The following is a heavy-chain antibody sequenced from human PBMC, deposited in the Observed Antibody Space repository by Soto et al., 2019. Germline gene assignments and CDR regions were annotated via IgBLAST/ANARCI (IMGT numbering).Heavy chain of an antibody. CDR2: IYYSGST. CDR1: GGSFSGYY. CDR3: ARVLYYYDSSGYKDYYFDY. Sequence: SETLSLTCAVYGGSFSGYYWSWIRQPPGKGLEWIGYIYYSGSTNYNPSLKSRVTISVDTSKNQFSLKLSSVTAADTAVYYCARVLYYYDSSGYKDYYFDYWGQGTLVTVSS. J-gene: IGHJ4*02. V-gene: IGHV4-59*01. D-gene: IGHD3-22*01.